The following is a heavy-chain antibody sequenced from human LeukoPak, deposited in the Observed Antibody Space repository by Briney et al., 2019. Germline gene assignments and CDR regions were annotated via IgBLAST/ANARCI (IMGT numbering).Heavy chain of an antibody. CDR3: ARDQSMVRGSYYYYMDV. CDR1: GFTFSSYA. Sequence: GGSLRLSCAASGFTFSSYAMSWVRQIPGKGLEWVSSISSSSSYIYYADSEKGRFTISRDNAKNSLYLQMNSLRAEDTAVYYCARDQSMVRGSYYYYMDVWGKGTTVTVSS. J-gene: IGHJ6*03. V-gene: IGHV3-21*01. D-gene: IGHD3-10*01. CDR2: ISSSSSYI.